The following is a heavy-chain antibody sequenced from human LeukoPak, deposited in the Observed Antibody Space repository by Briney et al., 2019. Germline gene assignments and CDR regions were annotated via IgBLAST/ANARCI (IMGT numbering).Heavy chain of an antibody. D-gene: IGHD6-19*01. Sequence: PGGSLRLSCAASGFTFSSYWMSWVRQAPGKGLEWVANIKQDGSEKYYVDSVKGRFTISRDNAKNSLYLQMNSLRAEDTAVYYCARDAIGSSGSYYFDYWGQGTLVTVSS. V-gene: IGHV3-7*01. J-gene: IGHJ4*02. CDR2: IKQDGSEK. CDR3: ARDAIGSSGSYYFDY. CDR1: GFTFSSYW.